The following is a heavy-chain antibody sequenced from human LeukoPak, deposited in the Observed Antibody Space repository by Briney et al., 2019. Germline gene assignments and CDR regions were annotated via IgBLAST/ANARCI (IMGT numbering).Heavy chain of an antibody. V-gene: IGHV3-48*03. CDR1: GFTFSSYE. CDR2: ISSSGSTI. J-gene: IGHJ4*02. CDR3: AKGEENFGGGDPLFDS. Sequence: GGSLGLSCAASGFTFSSYEMNWVRQAPGKGLEWVSCISSSGSTIYYADSVKGRFTISRDNSKNTLYLQMNSLRAEDTAVYYCAKGEENFGGGDPLFDSWGQGTLVTVSS. D-gene: IGHD2-21*02.